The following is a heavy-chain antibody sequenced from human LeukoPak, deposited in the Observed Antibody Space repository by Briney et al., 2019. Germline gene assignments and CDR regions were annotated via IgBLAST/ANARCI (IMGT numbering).Heavy chain of an antibody. D-gene: IGHD3-3*01. Sequence: ASVKVSCKASGYTFTSYGISWVRQAPGQGLEWMGWMNPNNGNTGSAQKFQGRVTITRNTSISTAYMELSSLRSEDTAVYYCARGGFWNDYTKTYYYYYMDVWGKGTTVTVSS. J-gene: IGHJ6*03. CDR1: GYTFTSYG. CDR2: MNPNNGNT. CDR3: ARGGFWNDYTKTYYYYYMDV. V-gene: IGHV1-8*03.